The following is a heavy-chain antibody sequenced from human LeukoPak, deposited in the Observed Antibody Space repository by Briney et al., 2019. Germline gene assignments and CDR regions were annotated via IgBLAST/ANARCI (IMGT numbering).Heavy chain of an antibody. CDR3: ARDIGVTDSNDYYVFDP. V-gene: IGHV4-39*02. CDR1: GGSISSSSYY. CDR2: IYYSGST. J-gene: IGHJ5*02. D-gene: IGHD3-22*01. Sequence: PSETLSLTCTVSGGSISSSSYYWGWIRQPPGKGLEWIGSIYYSGSTYYNPSLKSRVTISVDTSKNQFSLKLSSVTAADTAVYYCARDIGVTDSNDYYVFDPWGQGTLVSVSS.